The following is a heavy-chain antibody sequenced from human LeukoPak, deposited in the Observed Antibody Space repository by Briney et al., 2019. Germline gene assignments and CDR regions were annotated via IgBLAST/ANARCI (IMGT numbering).Heavy chain of an antibody. CDR1: GFTFDDFA. CDR3: AKDIDSAGYGAFEI. J-gene: IGHJ3*02. Sequence: GGSLRLSCATSGFTFDDFAMHWVRQATGKGLEWVSHISWNSDTITYADSVKGRFTISRDNAKNSLYLQISSLRDEDTAFYYCAKDIDSAGYGAFEIWGQGTAVTVSS. CDR2: ISWNSDTI. D-gene: IGHD3-22*01. V-gene: IGHV3-9*01.